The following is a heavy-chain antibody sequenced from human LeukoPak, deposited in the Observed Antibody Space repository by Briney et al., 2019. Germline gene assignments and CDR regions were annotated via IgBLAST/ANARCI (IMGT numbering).Heavy chain of an antibody. D-gene: IGHD6-13*01. CDR1: GFTFSSYA. J-gene: IGHJ4*02. Sequence: PGGSLRLSCAASGFTFSSYAMHWVRQAPGKGLEYVSAISSNGGSTYYANSVKGRFTISRDNSKNTLYLQMGSLRAEDMAVYYCARDPSFDSSSWYYFDYWGQGTLVTVSS. CDR2: ISSNGGST. V-gene: IGHV3-64*01. CDR3: ARDPSFDSSSWYYFDY.